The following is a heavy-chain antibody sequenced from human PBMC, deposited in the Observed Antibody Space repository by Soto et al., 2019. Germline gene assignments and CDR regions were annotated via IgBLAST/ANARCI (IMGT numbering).Heavy chain of an antibody. CDR2: ISYDGRNE. Sequence: QVQMVESGGGVAQPGGSLRLSCAVSGFTFSAFAMYWVRQAPGKGLEWVALISYDGRNEDYAESVRGRFTISRDNSKNTLYLDMTSLSAEVSAVYFCAKGVVREPAYFDDWGQGTLVTVSS. D-gene: IGHD3-10*01. CDR3: AKGVVREPAYFDD. J-gene: IGHJ4*02. CDR1: GFTFSAFA. V-gene: IGHV3-30*18.